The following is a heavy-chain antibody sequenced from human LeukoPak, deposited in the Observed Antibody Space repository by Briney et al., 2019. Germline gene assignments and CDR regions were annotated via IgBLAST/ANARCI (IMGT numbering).Heavy chain of an antibody. Sequence: SETLSLTCTVSGGSISSYYWSWIRQPPGKGLEWIGYIYYSGSTNYNPSLKSRVTISVDTSKNQFSLKLSSVTAADTAVYYCARGRTRYCSGGSCPQGWFDPWGQGTLVPVSS. V-gene: IGHV4-59*01. J-gene: IGHJ5*02. CDR2: IYYSGST. D-gene: IGHD2-15*01. CDR3: ARGRTRYCSGGSCPQGWFDP. CDR1: GGSISSYY.